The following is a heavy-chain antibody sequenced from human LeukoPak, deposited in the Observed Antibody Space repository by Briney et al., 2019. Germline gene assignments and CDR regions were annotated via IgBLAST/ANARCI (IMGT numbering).Heavy chain of an antibody. CDR1: GGSFSGYY. J-gene: IGHJ4*02. CDR2: INHSGST. Sequence: PSETLSLTCAVYGGSFSGYYWSWIRQPPGKGLEWIGEINHSGSTNYNPSLKSRVTISVDTSKNQFSLKLSSVTAADTAVYYCARGSSSWSPLDYWGQGALVTVSS. D-gene: IGHD6-13*01. CDR3: ARGSSSWSPLDY. V-gene: IGHV4-34*01.